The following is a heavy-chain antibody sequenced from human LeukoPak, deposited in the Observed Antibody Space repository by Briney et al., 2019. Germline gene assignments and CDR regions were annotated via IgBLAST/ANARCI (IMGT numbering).Heavy chain of an antibody. CDR3: AKNGVNYWYFDL. CDR2: ISGSGGGT. D-gene: IGHD2-8*01. Sequence: SGGSLRLSCAASGFTFSSYAMSWVRQAPGKGLEWVSGISGSGGGTYNVDSVKGRFTISRDNSKNTLYLQMNSLRAEDTAVYYCAKNGVNYWYFDLWGRGTLVTVSS. V-gene: IGHV3-23*01. J-gene: IGHJ2*01. CDR1: GFTFSSYA.